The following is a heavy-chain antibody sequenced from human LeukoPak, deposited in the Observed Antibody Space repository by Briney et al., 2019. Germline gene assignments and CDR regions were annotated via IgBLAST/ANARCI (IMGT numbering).Heavy chain of an antibody. D-gene: IGHD5-18*01. CDR1: GGSISSSNW. V-gene: IGHV4-4*02. CDR2: IYHSGST. J-gene: IGHJ3*02. Sequence: SETLSLTCAVSGGSISSSNWWSWVRQPPGKGLEWIGEIYHSGSTNYNPSLKSRVTISVDKSKNQFSPKLSSVTAADTAVYYCARWPDTAMVNDAFDIWGQGTMVTVSS. CDR3: ARWPDTAMVNDAFDI.